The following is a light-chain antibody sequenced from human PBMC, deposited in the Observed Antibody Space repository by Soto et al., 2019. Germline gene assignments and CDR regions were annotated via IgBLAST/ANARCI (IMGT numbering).Light chain of an antibody. V-gene: IGKV1-39*01. CDR2: AAS. CDR1: ESISSY. Sequence: DIQMTQSPSSLSASVGDRVTITCRASESISSYLHWYQQKPGKAPKLLIYAASSLQSGVPSRFSGSGSGTDFTLTISSLQSEDFATYYCQQSHSTPGTFGQGTKVDIK. CDR3: QQSHSTPGT. J-gene: IGKJ1*01.